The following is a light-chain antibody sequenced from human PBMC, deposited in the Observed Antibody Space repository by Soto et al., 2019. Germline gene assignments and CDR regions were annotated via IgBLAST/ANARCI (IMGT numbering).Light chain of an antibody. J-gene: IGKJ3*01. CDR1: ESLYTY. CDR2: GAS. Sequence: EIVLTQSPATLSLSPGERATLSCRASESLYTYLAWFQQKPGQAPRLLIYGASNRATGIPDRFSGSGSGTDFTLTITRLEPEDFAVYSCQQYGRSPFTFGPGTKVDIK. V-gene: IGKV3-20*01. CDR3: QQYGRSPFT.